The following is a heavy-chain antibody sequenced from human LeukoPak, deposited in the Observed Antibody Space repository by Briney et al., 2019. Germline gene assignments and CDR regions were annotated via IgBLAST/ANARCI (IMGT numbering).Heavy chain of an antibody. D-gene: IGHD3-22*01. CDR1: VYAFTVYY. CDR2: INPSDGGT. J-gene: IGHJ4*02. Sequence: ASVKVSFKSSVYAFTVYYMHWVRQAPGQGLEGMGWINPSDGGTNYAPNFQGRVTMTRDTSISTAYMELSSLTSDDTAVYYCARGPTYYDSSGYRLEYWGQGTLVTVSS. CDR3: ARGPTYYDSSGYRLEY. V-gene: IGHV1-2*02.